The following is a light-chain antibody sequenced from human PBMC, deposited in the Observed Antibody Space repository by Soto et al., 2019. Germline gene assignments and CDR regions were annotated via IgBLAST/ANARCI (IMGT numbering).Light chain of an antibody. CDR2: VNSDGSH. J-gene: IGLJ2*01. CDR3: QNWGTDVV. CDR1: SGHNTYA. V-gene: IGLV4-69*01. Sequence: QLVLTQSPSASASLGASVKLTCTLISGHNTYAVAWHQQQPEKSPRYLMKVNSDGSHIKGDGTPARFSGSSSGAERYLTLSSLQYADEADYYCQNWGTDVVFGGGTKLTVL.